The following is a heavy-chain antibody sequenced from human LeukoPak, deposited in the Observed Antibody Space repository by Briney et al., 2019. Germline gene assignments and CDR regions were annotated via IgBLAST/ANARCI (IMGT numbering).Heavy chain of an antibody. CDR1: GFTFSNAW. V-gene: IGHV3-15*01. D-gene: IGHD3-10*01. Sequence: KPGRSLRLSCVASGFTFSNAWMTWVSQAPGKGLEWVGRIKSKTDGGTTEYAAPVKGRFTISRDDSKNTLYLQMNSLKTEDTAVYYCTTGSEGFGEFHFDYWGQGTLVTVSS. J-gene: IGHJ4*02. CDR2: IKSKTDGGTT. CDR3: TTGSEGFGEFHFDY.